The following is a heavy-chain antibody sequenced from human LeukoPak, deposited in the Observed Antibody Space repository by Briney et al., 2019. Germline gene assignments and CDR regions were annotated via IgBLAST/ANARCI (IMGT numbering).Heavy chain of an antibody. CDR3: ARDLRGYSYYYGMDV. V-gene: IGHV1-46*01. Sequence: ASVKVSCKASGYTFTSYYMHWVRQAPGQGLEWMGIINPSGGSTSYAQKFQGRVTMTRDTSTSTVYMELSSLRSEDAAVYYCARDLRGYSYYYGMDVWGQGTTVTVSS. CDR2: INPSGGST. D-gene: IGHD5-12*01. J-gene: IGHJ6*02. CDR1: GYTFTSYY.